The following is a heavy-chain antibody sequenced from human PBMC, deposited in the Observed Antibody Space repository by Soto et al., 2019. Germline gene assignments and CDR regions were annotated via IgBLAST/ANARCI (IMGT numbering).Heavy chain of an antibody. Sequence: PGGSLRLSCAASGFTFSSYAMHWVRQAPGKGLEWVAVISYDGSNKYYADSVKGRFTISRDNSKNTLHLQMSSLRAEDTAVYYCARDKTYYYDSSGYYWFDYWGQGTLVTVSS. CDR2: ISYDGSNK. V-gene: IGHV3-30-3*01. CDR3: ARDKTYYYDSSGYYWFDY. D-gene: IGHD3-22*01. CDR1: GFTFSSYA. J-gene: IGHJ4*02.